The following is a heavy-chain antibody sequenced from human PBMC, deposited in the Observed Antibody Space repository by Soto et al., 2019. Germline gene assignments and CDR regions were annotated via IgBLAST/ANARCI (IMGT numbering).Heavy chain of an antibody. CDR2: IEQDGTKK. CDR1: RFTFSRYW. CDR3: ARATASTYFYYYPMDV. V-gene: IGHV3-7*01. Sequence: GGSLRLSCAASRFTFSRYWMSWVRQAPGKGLEWVANIEQDGTKKYYVDSVKGRFTISRDNAKNSLYLQMNSLRVEVTAVYYCARATASTYFYYYPMDVWGQGTAVTVSS. J-gene: IGHJ6*02.